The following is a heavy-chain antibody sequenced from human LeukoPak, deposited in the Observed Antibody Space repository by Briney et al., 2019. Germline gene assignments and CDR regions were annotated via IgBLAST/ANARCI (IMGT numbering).Heavy chain of an antibody. CDR2: IYTSGST. V-gene: IGHV4-4*07. CDR1: GGSISSYY. CDR3: ATYGQLLYSTYYYYYMDV. Sequence: SGTLSLTCTVSGGSISSYYWSWIRQPAGKGLEWIGRIYTSGSTNYNPSLKSRVTMSVDTSKNQFSLKLSSVTAADTAVYYCATYGQLLYSTYYYYYMDVWGKGTTVTVSS. J-gene: IGHJ6*03. D-gene: IGHD2-2*02.